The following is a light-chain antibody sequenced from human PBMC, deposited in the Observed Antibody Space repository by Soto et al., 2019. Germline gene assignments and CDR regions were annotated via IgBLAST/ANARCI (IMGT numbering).Light chain of an antibody. CDR1: QTVSSSY. CDR3: QQYVTSHPWT. Sequence: IVLTQSPGTLSLSPGERATLSSRASQTVSSSYLAWYQQKPGQAPRLLMYGASSRATGIPDRFSGSGSGTDFTLTISRLEPEDFAVYYCQQYVTSHPWTFGQGTKVQIK. J-gene: IGKJ1*01. V-gene: IGKV3-20*01. CDR2: GAS.